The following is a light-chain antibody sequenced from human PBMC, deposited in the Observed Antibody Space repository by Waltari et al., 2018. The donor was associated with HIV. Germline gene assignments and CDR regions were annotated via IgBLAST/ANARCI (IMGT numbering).Light chain of an antibody. CDR1: NIGSKS. V-gene: IGLV3-21*04. CDR3: QVWDSSSDQV. Sequence: SYVLTQPPSVSVAPGKTARITCGGNNIGSKSVHWYQQKPGQAPVLVIYYASDRPSGIPERFSGSNSGNTATLTISRVEAGDEADYYCQVWDSSSDQVFGGGTKLTVL. CDR2: YAS. J-gene: IGLJ3*02.